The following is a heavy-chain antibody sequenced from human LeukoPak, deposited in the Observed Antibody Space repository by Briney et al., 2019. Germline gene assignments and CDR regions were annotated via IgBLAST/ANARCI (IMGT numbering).Heavy chain of an antibody. CDR2: IYTGDSDT. Sequence: GESLKISCKGSGYIFTNYWIGWVRQMPGKGLEWMGIIYTGDSDTRYSPSFQGQVSISVDKSISIAYLQWSSLKASDTAMYYCARGGPSYALDYWGQGTLVTVS. D-gene: IGHD3-16*01. CDR3: ARGGPSYALDY. J-gene: IGHJ4*02. CDR1: GYIFTNYW. V-gene: IGHV5-51*01.